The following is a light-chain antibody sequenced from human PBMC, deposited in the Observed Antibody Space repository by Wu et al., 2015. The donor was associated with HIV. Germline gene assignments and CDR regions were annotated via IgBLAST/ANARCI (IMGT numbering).Light chain of an antibody. CDR1: QSVTSSF. V-gene: IGKV3-20*01. J-gene: IGKJ4*01. Sequence: EIVLTQSPGTLSLSPGERATLSCTASQSVTSSFLAWYQLKPGQAPRLLIFGVSNRATGIPDRFGGSGSGTDFSLTISRLEPEDFAVYYCQQYGSSPLTFGGGAKVEI. CDR2: GVS. CDR3: QQYGSSPLT.